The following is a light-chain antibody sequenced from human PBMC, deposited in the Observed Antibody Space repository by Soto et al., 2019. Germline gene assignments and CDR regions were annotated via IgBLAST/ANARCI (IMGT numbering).Light chain of an antibody. CDR3: QQLNSYLSIT. V-gene: IGKV1-9*01. Sequence: DIQVTQSPSFLSASVGDRVTITFRASQGISSYLAWYQQKPGKAPKLLIYAASTLQSGVPSRFSGSGSGTEFTLTISSLQPEDFATYYCQQLNSYLSITFGQGTRLEIK. CDR1: QGISSY. J-gene: IGKJ5*01. CDR2: AAS.